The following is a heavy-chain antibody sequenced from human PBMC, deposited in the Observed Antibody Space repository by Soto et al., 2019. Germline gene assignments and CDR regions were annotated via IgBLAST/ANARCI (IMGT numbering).Heavy chain of an antibody. CDR1: GFTFSSHW. V-gene: IGHV3-74*01. CDR3: ARDSSPYYDFWSGFYTYFDY. J-gene: IGHJ4*02. CDR2: INSDGSST. Sequence: GGSLRLSCAVSGFTFSSHWMHWVRQAPGKGLVWVSRINSDGSSTNYADSVKGRFTISRDSAKNTLYLQMNSLRADDTAVYYCARDSSPYYDFWSGFYTYFDYWGQGA. D-gene: IGHD3-3*01.